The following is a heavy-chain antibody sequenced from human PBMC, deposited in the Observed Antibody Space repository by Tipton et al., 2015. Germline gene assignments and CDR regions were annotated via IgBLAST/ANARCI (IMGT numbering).Heavy chain of an antibody. V-gene: IGHV4-61*01. J-gene: IGHJ4*02. CDR2: IYHSGNT. D-gene: IGHD3-10*01. CDR3: ARKPVVRGAYYYFDY. Sequence: TLSPTCTVSGASLSGGTYYWSWIRQPPGKALEWIGYIYHSGNTCYNPSLESRVTISVDTSKNQFSLTLNSVTAADTAFYYCARKPVVRGAYYYFDYWGQGTLVTVSS. CDR1: GASLSGGTYY.